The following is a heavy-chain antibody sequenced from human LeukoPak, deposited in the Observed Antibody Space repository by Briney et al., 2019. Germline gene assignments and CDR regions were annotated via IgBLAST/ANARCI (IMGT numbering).Heavy chain of an antibody. CDR3: ARAGDAFDI. CDR1: GFTFDDFA. Sequence: GGSLRLSCAASGFTFDDFAMHWVRQAPGKGLEWVSLISGDGGSTYYADSVKGRFTISRDNSKNSLYLQMNSLRAEDMAIYYCARAGDAFDIWGQGTMVTVSS. J-gene: IGHJ3*02. V-gene: IGHV3-43*02. CDR2: ISGDGGST.